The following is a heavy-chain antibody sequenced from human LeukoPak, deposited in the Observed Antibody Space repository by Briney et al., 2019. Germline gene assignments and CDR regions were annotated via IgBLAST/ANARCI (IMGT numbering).Heavy chain of an antibody. V-gene: IGHV3-30*18. CDR1: GFTFSSYG. CDR2: ISYDGSNK. J-gene: IGHJ4*02. Sequence: PGRSLRLSCAASGFTFSSYGMHWVRQAPGKGLEWVAAISYDGSNKYYADSVKGRFTISRDNSKNTLYLQMNSLRAEDTAVYYCAKDSYCSGGSCCSSPGYWGQGTLVTVSS. CDR3: AKDSYCSGGSCCSSPGY. D-gene: IGHD2-15*01.